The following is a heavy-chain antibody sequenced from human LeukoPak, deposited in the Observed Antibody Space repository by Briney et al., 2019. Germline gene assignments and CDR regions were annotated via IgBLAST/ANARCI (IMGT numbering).Heavy chain of an antibody. J-gene: IGHJ6*03. Sequence: PGGSLRLSCAASGFTFSSYSMNWVRQAPGKGLEWVSYISSSSSTIYYADSVKGRFTISRDNAKNSLYLQMNSLRAEDTAVYYCARIYDFWSGYYMDVWGKGTTVTVSS. V-gene: IGHV3-48*01. CDR1: GFTFSSYS. CDR2: ISSSSSTI. D-gene: IGHD3-3*01. CDR3: ARIYDFWSGYYMDV.